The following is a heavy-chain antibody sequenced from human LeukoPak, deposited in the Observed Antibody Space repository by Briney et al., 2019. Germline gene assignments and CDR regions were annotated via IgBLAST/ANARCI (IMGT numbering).Heavy chain of an antibody. CDR1: GFSFSSYS. CDR3: ARLRVAMAPCFAY. Sequence: PGRSLRLSCAASGFSFSSYSMSWVRQAAGKGLEWVSSISSSSSYIYYADSVKGRSTISRDNAKNSLYLQMNSLRAEDTAVYYCARLRVAMAPCFAYWGQGTLVTGPS. CDR2: ISSSSSYI. D-gene: IGHD2-2*01. J-gene: IGHJ4*02. V-gene: IGHV3-21*01.